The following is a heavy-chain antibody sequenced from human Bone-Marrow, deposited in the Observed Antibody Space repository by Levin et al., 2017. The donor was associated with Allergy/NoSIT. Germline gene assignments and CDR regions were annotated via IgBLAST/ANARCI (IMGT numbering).Heavy chain of an antibody. CDR1: GFTFSSYG. CDR2: ISYDGSNK. D-gene: IGHD5-18*01. CDR3: AKDPSDTAMVDTYFDY. V-gene: IGHV3-30*18. J-gene: IGHJ4*02. Sequence: SCAASGFTFSSYGMHWVRQAPGKGLEWVAVISYDGSNKYYADSVKGRFTISRDNSKNTLYLQMNSLRAEDTAVYYCAKDPSDTAMVDTYFDYWGQGTLVTVSS.